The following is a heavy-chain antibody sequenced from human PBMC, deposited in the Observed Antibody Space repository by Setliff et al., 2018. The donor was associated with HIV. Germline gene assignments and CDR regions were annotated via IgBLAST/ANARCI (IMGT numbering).Heavy chain of an antibody. CDR3: ARGATLNVVPDAFDI. D-gene: IGHD5-12*01. Sequence: PSETLSLTCTVSGGSISSDSYYWGWVRQPPGKGLEWIGSINYSGNTYHSPSLKTRITMSVDTSKKQISLNLNSVTAADTGVYYCARGATLNVVPDAFDIWGQGTMVTVSS. CDR1: GGSISSDSYY. J-gene: IGHJ3*02. CDR2: INYSGNT. V-gene: IGHV4-39*01.